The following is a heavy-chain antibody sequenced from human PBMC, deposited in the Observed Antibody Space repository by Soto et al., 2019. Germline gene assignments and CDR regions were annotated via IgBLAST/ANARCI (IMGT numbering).Heavy chain of an antibody. V-gene: IGHV1-8*01. D-gene: IGHD3-3*01. CDR2: MNTNTGNT. CDR1: GYTFTEFD. CDR3: ARLVRFFGGHAGY. Sequence: QVLLVQSGADVKKPGASVKVSCKTSGYTFTEFDINWVRQAPGQGLEWMGWMNTNTGNTGYAQTFRGRVTLTRDSSIVTAYMQLTRLRYDDTAGYYCARLVRFFGGHAGYWGQGTRVTVSS. J-gene: IGHJ4*02.